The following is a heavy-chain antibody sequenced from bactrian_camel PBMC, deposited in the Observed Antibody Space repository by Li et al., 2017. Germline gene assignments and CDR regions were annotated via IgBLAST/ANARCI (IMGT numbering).Heavy chain of an antibody. CDR2: TYSGGST. V-gene: IGHV3S1*01. Sequence: HVQLVESGGGLVQAGGSLRLSCLAIGYAYGITCMGWFRQAPGKGLEWVSVTYSGGSTYYANSVKGRFTISRDNAKNTLYLQLNNLKTEDTAMYYCARDRTLDYGLGPGWHEYNYWGQGTQVTVS. D-gene: IGHD5*01. J-gene: IGHJ4*01. CDR3: ARDRTLDYGLGPGWHEYNY. CDR1: GYAYGITC.